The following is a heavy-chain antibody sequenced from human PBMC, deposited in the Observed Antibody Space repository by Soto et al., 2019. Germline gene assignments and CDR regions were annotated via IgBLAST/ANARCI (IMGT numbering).Heavy chain of an antibody. CDR3: AKDKGGRYCSRTSCLYSVDY. CDR1: GFTFSTYA. D-gene: IGHD2-2*01. V-gene: IGHV3-23*01. Sequence: EVQLLESGGGLVQPGGSLRLSCTASGFTFSTYAMSWVRQAPGKGLEWVSTISDSGSTYYADSVKGRFTISRDNSKNTLYLKMNRLRAGDTAVYYCAKDKGGRYCSRTSCLYSVDYWGQGTLVTVSS. J-gene: IGHJ4*02. CDR2: ISDSGST.